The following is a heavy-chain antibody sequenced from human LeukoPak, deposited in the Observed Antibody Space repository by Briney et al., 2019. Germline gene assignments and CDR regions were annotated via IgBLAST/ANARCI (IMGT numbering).Heavy chain of an antibody. CDR3: ARARDWLDP. CDR1: GGSFSGYY. D-gene: IGHD5-12*01. Sequence: NPSETLSLTCAVYGGSFSGYYWSWIRQPPGKGLEWIGEINHSGSSNYNPSLKSRVTISVDTSKNQFSLRLTSVTAADTAVYYCARARDWLDPWGQGTLVTVSS. V-gene: IGHV4-34*01. J-gene: IGHJ5*02. CDR2: INHSGSS.